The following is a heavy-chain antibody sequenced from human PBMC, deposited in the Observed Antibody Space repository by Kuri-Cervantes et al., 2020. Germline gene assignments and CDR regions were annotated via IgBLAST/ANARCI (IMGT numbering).Heavy chain of an antibody. CDR3: AKDRGYCSGGSCYSYYFDY. J-gene: IGHJ4*02. CDR2: INWDGCST. V-gene: IGHV3-43*01. CDR1: GFTFDDYI. D-gene: IGHD2-15*01. Sequence: GESLKISCAASGFTFDDYIMHWVRRAPGKGLEWVSLINWDGCSTYYAGSVKGRFTISRDNSKNSLCLQMNSLRTEDTGLYYCAKDRGYCSGGSCYSYYFDYWGQGTLVTVSS.